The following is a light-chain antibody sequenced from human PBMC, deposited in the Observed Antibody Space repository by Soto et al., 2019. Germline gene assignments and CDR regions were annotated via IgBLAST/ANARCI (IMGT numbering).Light chain of an antibody. Sequence: QSALTQSPSASASLGASVKLTCTLSSGHSSYAIAWHQQQPEKGPRYLMKLNSDGSHSKGDGIPDRFSGSSSGAERYLTTSSLQSEDEADYYCQTWGTGLFGGGTKLTVL. CDR2: LNSDGSH. CDR3: QTWGTGL. J-gene: IGLJ3*02. V-gene: IGLV4-69*01. CDR1: SGHSSYA.